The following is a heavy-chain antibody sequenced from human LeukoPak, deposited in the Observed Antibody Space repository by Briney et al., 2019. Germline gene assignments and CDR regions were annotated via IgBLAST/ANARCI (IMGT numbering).Heavy chain of an antibody. CDR1: GGSISSSSYY. V-gene: IGHV4-39*01. Sequence: PSETLSLTCTVSGGSISSSSYYWGWIRQPPGKGLEWIGSIYYSGSTYYNPSLKSRVTISVDTSKNQFSLKLSSVTAADTAVYYCARVPARYYDFWSGYSYYMDVWGKGTTVTVSS. CDR2: IYYSGST. J-gene: IGHJ6*03. CDR3: ARVPARYYDFWSGYSYYMDV. D-gene: IGHD3-3*01.